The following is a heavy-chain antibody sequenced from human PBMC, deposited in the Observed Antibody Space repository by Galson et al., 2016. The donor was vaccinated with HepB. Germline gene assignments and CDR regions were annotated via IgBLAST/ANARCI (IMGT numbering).Heavy chain of an antibody. CDR2: IYYSETT. CDR1: GGSITDAY. J-gene: IGHJ4*02. Sequence: SETLSLTCTVSGGSITDAYWTWIRQPPGEGPEWIGYIYYSETTRYNPSLNSRVTISADASKKQFSLSLASVTAADTAVYYCTTTTTAWYMNWGQGTLITVSS. D-gene: IGHD6-13*01. V-gene: IGHV4-59*01. CDR3: TTTTTAWYMN.